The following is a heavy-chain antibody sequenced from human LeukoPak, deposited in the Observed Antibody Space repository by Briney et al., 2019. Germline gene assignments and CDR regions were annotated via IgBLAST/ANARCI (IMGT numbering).Heavy chain of an antibody. CDR1: GGSISSYY. J-gene: IGHJ3*02. Sequence: PSETLSLTCTVSGGSISSYYWSWIRQPPGKGLEWIGYIYYSGSTNYNPSLKSRVTISVDTSKNQFSLKLSSVTAADTAVYYCARNQRITMVREAGAFDIWGQGTMVTVSS. CDR3: ARNQRITMVREAGAFDI. CDR2: IYYSGST. D-gene: IGHD3-10*01. V-gene: IGHV4-59*01.